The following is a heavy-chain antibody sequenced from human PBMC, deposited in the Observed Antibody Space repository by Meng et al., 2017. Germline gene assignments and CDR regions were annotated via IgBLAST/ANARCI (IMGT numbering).Heavy chain of an antibody. CDR2: IGTAGDT. Sequence: EVRLVESGGGLVQPGGSLRLSCAASGFTFSSYDMHWVRQATGKGLEWVSAIGTAGDTYYADSVKGRFTISRDNSKNTLYLQMNSLRAEDTAVYYCARGGSYYSYWGQGTLVTVSS. J-gene: IGHJ4*02. V-gene: IGHV3-13*01. CDR1: GFTFSSYD. D-gene: IGHD1-26*01. CDR3: ARGGSYYSY.